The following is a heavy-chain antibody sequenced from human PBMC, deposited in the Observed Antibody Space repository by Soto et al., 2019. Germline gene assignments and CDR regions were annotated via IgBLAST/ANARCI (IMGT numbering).Heavy chain of an antibody. D-gene: IGHD1-26*01. Sequence: PSETLSLTCTVSGGSVSANSYYWSWIRQPPGKGLEYIGYIYYSGSTSYSPSLKSRVTISVDTSKNQFSLKLNSVTAADTAVYYCARQSGSYDRYYFDYWGQGTLVTVSS. CDR1: GGSVSANSYY. V-gene: IGHV4-61*01. CDR3: ARQSGSYDRYYFDY. J-gene: IGHJ4*02. CDR2: IYYSGST.